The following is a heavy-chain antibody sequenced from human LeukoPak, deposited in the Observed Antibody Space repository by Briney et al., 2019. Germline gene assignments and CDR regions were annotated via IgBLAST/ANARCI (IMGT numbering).Heavy chain of an antibody. D-gene: IGHD6-13*01. J-gene: IGHJ1*01. CDR1: GFTFSSSG. CDR3: AKQGQQQLEQYFQH. Sequence: GGSLRLSCAASGFTFSSSGMHWVRQAPGKGLEWVTFIRYDGSNTYYADSVKGRFTISRDNSKNTLYLQMNSLRAEDTAVYYCAKQGQQQLEQYFQHWGQGTLVTVSS. CDR2: IRYDGSNT. V-gene: IGHV3-30*02.